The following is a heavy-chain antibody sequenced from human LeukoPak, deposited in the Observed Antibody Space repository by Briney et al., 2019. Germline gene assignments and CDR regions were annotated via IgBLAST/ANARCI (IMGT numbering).Heavy chain of an antibody. CDR1: VFTFSSYA. D-gene: IGHD1-26*01. J-gene: IGHJ5*02. V-gene: IGHV3-74*01. CDR3: VRGAVGTGVWFDP. Sequence: GGSLRLSCAASVFTFSSYAMSWVRQAPGKGLEWVSRINIDGATTNYADSVKGRFTISRDNAKNTLHLQMNSLRADDTAVYYCVRGAVGTGVWFDPWGQGTLVTVSS. CDR2: INIDGATT.